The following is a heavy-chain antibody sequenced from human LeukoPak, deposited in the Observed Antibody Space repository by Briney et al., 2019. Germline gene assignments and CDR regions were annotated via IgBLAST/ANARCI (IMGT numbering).Heavy chain of an antibody. D-gene: IGHD3-22*01. CDR1: GFTFSVSW. J-gene: IGHJ4*02. CDR3: ARDPRGYYYDSSGYYLDY. Sequence: GGSLRLSCAASGFTFSVSWMSWVRQAPGKGLEWVSSISSSSSYIYYADSVKGRFTISRDNAKNSLYLQMNSLRAEDTAVYYCARDPRGYYYDSSGYYLDYWGQGTLVTVSS. CDR2: ISSSSSYI. V-gene: IGHV3-21*01.